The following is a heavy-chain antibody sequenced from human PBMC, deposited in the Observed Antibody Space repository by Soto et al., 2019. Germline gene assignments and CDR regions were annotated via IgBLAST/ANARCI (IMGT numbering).Heavy chain of an antibody. V-gene: IGHV1-24*01. CDR1: GYSITEFS. CDR2: FDPEDGET. Sequence: SVKVSCKVSGYSITEFSMHWVRQANGKGLEWMGGFDPEDGETIYAQKFQGRVTMTEDTSTDTAYMELSSLRSEDTAVYYCATDPFYDNGTTVYYKMDVWGQGSTLTVS. J-gene: IGHJ6*02. D-gene: IGHD3-22*01. CDR3: ATDPFYDNGTTVYYKMDV.